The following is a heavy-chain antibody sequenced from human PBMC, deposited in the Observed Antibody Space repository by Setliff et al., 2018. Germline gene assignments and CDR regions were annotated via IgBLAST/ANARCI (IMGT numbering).Heavy chain of an antibody. Sequence: LSLTCTVSGDSLTSGPYYWTWVRQPAGKGLEWIGHIYTSGTTNYSPSLKSRVTISADTSKNQFSLQLTSVTAADTAVYYCARGRLLYVGDSHYFDNWGQGTLVTVSS. CDR1: GDSLTSGPYY. J-gene: IGHJ4*02. V-gene: IGHV4-61*09. D-gene: IGHD4-17*01. CDR2: IYTSGTT. CDR3: ARGRLLYVGDSHYFDN.